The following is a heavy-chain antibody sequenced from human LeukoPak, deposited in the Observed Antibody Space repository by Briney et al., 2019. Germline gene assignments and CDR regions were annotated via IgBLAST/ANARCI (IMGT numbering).Heavy chain of an antibody. CDR1: GYNFNNYA. Sequence: APVNVSFKASGYNFNNYAIHWVRQAPGQRFEWMGWINAGNSHTKYSQNFQGRITITRDSSASTVYMELSSLTSEDTAVYYCARGIWSARTVDYYLDYWGQGTLVTVSS. CDR3: ARGIWSARTVDYYLDY. J-gene: IGHJ4*02. V-gene: IGHV1-3*01. CDR2: INAGNSHT. D-gene: IGHD2-21*01.